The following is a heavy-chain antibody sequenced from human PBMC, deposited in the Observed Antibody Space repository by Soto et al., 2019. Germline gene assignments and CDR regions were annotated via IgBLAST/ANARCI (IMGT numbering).Heavy chain of an antibody. CDR2: MNPNNGKT. J-gene: IGHJ4*02. Sequence: QVQLVPSGAEVKKPGASVKISCKASGYTFTTYDINWVRQATGQGLEWMGWMNPNNGKTGYAQKLQGRVTMTRDTSISTVYLELSSVRSEDTAVYYCARRKERSGPIDFDYWGQGTLVTVSS. CDR3: ARRKERSGPIDFDY. D-gene: IGHD6-25*01. V-gene: IGHV1-8*01. CDR1: GYTFTTYD.